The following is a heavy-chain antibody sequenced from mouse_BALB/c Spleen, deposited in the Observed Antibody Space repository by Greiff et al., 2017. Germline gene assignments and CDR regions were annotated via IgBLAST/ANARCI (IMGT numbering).Heavy chain of an antibody. CDR3: ARIYYGYDVNAMDY. Sequence: EVQLVESGGGLVKPGGSLKLSCAASGFTFSSYAMSWVRQTPEKRLEWVASISSGGSTYYPDSVKGRFTISRDNARNILYLQMSSLRSEDTAMYYCARIYYGYDVNAMDYWGQGTSVTVSS. V-gene: IGHV5-6-5*01. D-gene: IGHD2-2*01. CDR2: ISSGGST. CDR1: GFTFSSYA. J-gene: IGHJ4*01.